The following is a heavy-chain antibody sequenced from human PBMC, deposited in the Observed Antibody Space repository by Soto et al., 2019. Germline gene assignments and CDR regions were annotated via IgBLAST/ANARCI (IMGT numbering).Heavy chain of an antibody. CDR2: TYYRSKWYN. J-gene: IGHJ6*02. Sequence: PSQTLSLTCVISGDSVSSNSAAWNWIRQSPSRGLEWLGRTYYRSKWYNDYAVSVKSRITINPDTSKNQFSLQLNSVTPEDTAVYYCGVQLWSDYYYGMDVWGQGTTVTVSS. D-gene: IGHD5-18*01. CDR1: GDSVSSNSAA. CDR3: GVQLWSDYYYGMDV. V-gene: IGHV6-1*01.